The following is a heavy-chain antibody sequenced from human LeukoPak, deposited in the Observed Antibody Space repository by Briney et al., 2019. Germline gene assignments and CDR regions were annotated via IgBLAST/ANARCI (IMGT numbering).Heavy chain of an antibody. D-gene: IGHD2-2*02. CDR3: AKDDYCSSTSCYTPMDY. J-gene: IGHJ4*02. CDR2: IRYDGSNK. CDR1: GFTFSSYG. V-gene: IGHV3-30*02. Sequence: HPGGSLRLSCAASGFTFSSYGMHWVRQAPGKGLEWVAFIRYDGSNKYYADSVKGRFTISRDNSKNTLYLQMNSLRAEDTAVYYCAKDDYCSSTSCYTPMDYWGQGTLVTVSS.